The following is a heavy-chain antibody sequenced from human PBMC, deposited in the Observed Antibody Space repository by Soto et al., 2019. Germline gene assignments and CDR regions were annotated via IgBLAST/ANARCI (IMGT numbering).Heavy chain of an antibody. CDR2: IYWHDDK. V-gene: IGHV2-5*01. Sequence: SGPTLVNPTQTLALTCTFSGFSLSTSGVGAGLIGQPPGKALEWLALIYWHDDKRYSPSLKNRLTITKYTSKNQLVLTMTNMDPVDTATYYCAHAIVATGHFEYWGQGILVTVYS. D-gene: IGHD5-12*01. CDR3: AHAIVATGHFEY. J-gene: IGHJ4*02. CDR1: GFSLSTSGVG.